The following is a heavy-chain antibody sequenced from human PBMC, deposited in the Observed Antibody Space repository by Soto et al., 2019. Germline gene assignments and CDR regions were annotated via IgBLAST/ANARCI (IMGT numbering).Heavy chain of an antibody. V-gene: IGHV1-18*01. J-gene: IGHJ4*02. CDR2: ISAYNGNT. D-gene: IGHD3-22*01. CDR1: GYTFTSYG. Sequence: ASVKVSCKASGYTFTSYGISWVRQAPGQGLEWMGWISAYNGNTNYAQKLQGRVTMTTDTSTSTAYMELRSLRSDDTAVYYCARTEPPHDSGGYDYWGQGTLVTSPQ. CDR3: ARTEPPHDSGGYDY.